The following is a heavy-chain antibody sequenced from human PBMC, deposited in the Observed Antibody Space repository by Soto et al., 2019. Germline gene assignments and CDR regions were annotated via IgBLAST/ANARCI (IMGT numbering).Heavy chain of an antibody. D-gene: IGHD4-17*01. Sequence: QVQLVQSGAEVKKPGASVKVSCKASGYTFTSYYMHWVRQAPGQGLEWMGIINPSGGSTSYAQKFKGSFTMTRDKSTRPVYLALSSLRHAGSFVYYCGRIHYGGNSVGLSYWGQGTLVTVSS. CDR1: GYTFTSYY. J-gene: IGHJ1*01. V-gene: IGHV1-46*01. CDR2: INPSGGST. CDR3: GRIHYGGNSVGLSY.